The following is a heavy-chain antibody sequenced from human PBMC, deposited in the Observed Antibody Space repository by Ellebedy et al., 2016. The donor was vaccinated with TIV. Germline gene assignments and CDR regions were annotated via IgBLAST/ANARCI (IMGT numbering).Heavy chain of an antibody. CDR1: GFTFSSYA. Sequence: GGSLRLSXAASGFTFSSYAMHWVRQAPGKGLEWVAVISYDGSNKYYADSVKGRFTISRDNSKNTLYLQMNNLRAEDTAMYYCARDWGSDAFDIWGQGTMVTVSS. CDR2: ISYDGSNK. J-gene: IGHJ3*02. V-gene: IGHV3-30-3*01. CDR3: ARDWGSDAFDI. D-gene: IGHD3-16*01.